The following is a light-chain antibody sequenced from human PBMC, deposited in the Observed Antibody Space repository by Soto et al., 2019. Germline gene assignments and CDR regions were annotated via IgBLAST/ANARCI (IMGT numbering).Light chain of an antibody. CDR2: DVT. Sequence: QSVLTQPASMSASPGQSITISCTGTSSDIGAYNYVSWYQHHPGKAPKLIIYDVTRRPSGVSPRFSGSKSGNTASLTISGLQAEDEADYYCSSFSVDSPLFATGTKVTVL. CDR3: SSFSVDSPL. V-gene: IGLV2-14*01. J-gene: IGLJ6*01. CDR1: SSDIGAYNY.